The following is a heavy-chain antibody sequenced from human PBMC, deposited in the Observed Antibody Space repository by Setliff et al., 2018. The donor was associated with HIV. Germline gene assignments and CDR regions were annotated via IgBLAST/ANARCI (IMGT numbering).Heavy chain of an antibody. CDR3: VRGGQYYRSTYYYYYMDV. Sequence: SVKVSCKASGGTFSSYGISWVRQAPGQGLEWMGGITPISGTANYAQKFQGRVTIAADESTSTAYMELSSLRSEDTAVYYCVRGGQYYRSTYYYYYMDVWGKGTTVTVSS. CDR2: ITPISGTA. V-gene: IGHV1-69*13. J-gene: IGHJ6*03. CDR1: GGTFSSYG. D-gene: IGHD3-16*02.